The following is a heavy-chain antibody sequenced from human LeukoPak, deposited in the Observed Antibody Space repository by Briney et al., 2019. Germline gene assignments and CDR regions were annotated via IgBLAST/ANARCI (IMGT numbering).Heavy chain of an antibody. Sequence: GGSLRLSCSASGFTFSRHGMHWVRQAPGKGLEWLTIISYGGSKNYYADSVKGRFTVSRDNSKNTLYLQMNSLRAEDTAVYYCAKDRSPGWPPVYFDYWGQGTLVTVSS. CDR2: ISYGGSKN. CDR3: AKDRSPGWPPVYFDY. D-gene: IGHD2-15*01. J-gene: IGHJ4*02. V-gene: IGHV3-30*18. CDR1: GFTFSRHG.